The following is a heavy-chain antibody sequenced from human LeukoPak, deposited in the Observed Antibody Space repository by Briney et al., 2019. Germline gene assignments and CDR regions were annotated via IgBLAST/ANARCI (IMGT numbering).Heavy chain of an antibody. V-gene: IGHV3-30*01. CDR3: ARDRALDY. Sequence: GGSLRLSCAASGFTFSSYAMHWVRQAPGKGLEWVAVISYDGSNKYYADSVKGRFTISRDNPKNTLYLQMNSLRAEDTAVYYCARDRALDYWGQGTLVTVSS. D-gene: IGHD3-10*01. J-gene: IGHJ4*02. CDR2: ISYDGSNK. CDR1: GFTFSSYA.